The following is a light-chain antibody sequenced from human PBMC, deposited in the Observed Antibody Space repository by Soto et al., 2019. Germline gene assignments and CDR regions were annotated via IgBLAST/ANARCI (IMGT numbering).Light chain of an antibody. Sequence: ETEMTQSPATLSVSPGERATLSCRASQSIGDNLAWYQQKPGQAPRLLMYGASARVTGVPARITGRVSGTEFTLTITSLQSDDCAVYYCQRYSEFPRTCGQGTKVEI. CDR2: GAS. J-gene: IGKJ1*01. CDR1: QSIGDN. V-gene: IGKV3-15*01. CDR3: QRYSEFPRT.